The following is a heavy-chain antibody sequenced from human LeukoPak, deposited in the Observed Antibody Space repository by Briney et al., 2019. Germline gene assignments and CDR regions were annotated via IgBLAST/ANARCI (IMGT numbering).Heavy chain of an antibody. J-gene: IGHJ3*02. CDR3: ASAVTKVWAFDI. V-gene: IGHV1-2*02. CDR1: GYTFTGYY. D-gene: IGHD4-17*01. Sequence: ASVKVSCKAFGYTFTGYYMDWGGQAPGQGLGWMGWINPNSGGKNYAQKFQGRVTMTRDTSISTAYMELSRLRSDDTAVYYCASAVTKVWAFDIWGQGTMVTVSS. CDR2: INPNSGGK.